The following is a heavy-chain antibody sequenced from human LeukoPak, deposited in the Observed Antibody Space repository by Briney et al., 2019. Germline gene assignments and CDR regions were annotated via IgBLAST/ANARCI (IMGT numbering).Heavy chain of an antibody. Sequence: PGGSLRLSCAASGFTFSNAWMSWVRQAPGKGLEWVANIKPDGSEKYSVDSVKGRFTISRDNAKNSLYLQMNSLRAEDTAVYYCARGDFESGSYNDAFDIWGQGTMVTVS. D-gene: IGHD1-26*01. CDR1: GFTFSNAW. V-gene: IGHV3-7*01. CDR2: IKPDGSEK. CDR3: ARGDFESGSYNDAFDI. J-gene: IGHJ3*02.